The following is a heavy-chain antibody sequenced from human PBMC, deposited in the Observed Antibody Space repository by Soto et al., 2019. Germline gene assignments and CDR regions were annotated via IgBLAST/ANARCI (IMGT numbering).Heavy chain of an antibody. V-gene: IGHV4-59*08. D-gene: IGHD3-22*01. Sequence: PSETLSLTCTVSGGSISSYYWSWIRQPPGKGLEWIGYIYYSGSTNYNPSLKSRVTISVDTSKNQFSLKLSSVTAADTAVYYCARADDSSGPPSFDIWGQGTMVTVSS. CDR3: ARADDSSGPPSFDI. CDR1: GGSISSYY. J-gene: IGHJ3*02. CDR2: IYYSGST.